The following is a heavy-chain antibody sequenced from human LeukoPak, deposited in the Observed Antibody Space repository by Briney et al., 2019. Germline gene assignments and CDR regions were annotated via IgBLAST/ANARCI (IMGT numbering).Heavy chain of an antibody. Sequence: GASVKVSCKASGFSFTNSAVQWVRRARGQRLEWIGWIVVGSGNTIYVPKFQERVTITREMSTSTAYMELSSLRSEDTAVYYCAAAYIGGAMVTNAFDIWGQGTMVTVSS. V-gene: IGHV1-58*01. CDR1: GFSFTNSA. J-gene: IGHJ3*02. D-gene: IGHD5-18*01. CDR2: IVVGSGNT. CDR3: AAAYIGGAMVTNAFDI.